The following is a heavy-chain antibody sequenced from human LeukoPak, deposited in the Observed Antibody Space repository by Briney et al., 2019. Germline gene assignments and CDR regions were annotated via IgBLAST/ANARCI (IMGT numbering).Heavy chain of an antibody. V-gene: IGHV3-11*04. CDR1: GFTFSDYY. J-gene: IGHJ4*02. Sequence: GRSLRLSCAASGFTFSDYYMSWIRQAPGKGLEWVSYISSSGSTIYYADSVKGRFTISRDNAKNSLYLQMNSLRAEDTAIYYCARDTYDSSGSLDYWGQGTLVTVSS. CDR3: ARDTYDSSGSLDY. D-gene: IGHD3-22*01. CDR2: ISSSGSTI.